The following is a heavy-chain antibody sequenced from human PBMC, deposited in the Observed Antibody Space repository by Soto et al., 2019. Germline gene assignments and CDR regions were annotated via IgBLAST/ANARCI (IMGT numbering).Heavy chain of an antibody. CDR1: GFTFSSYS. Sequence: GGSLRLSCAASGFTFSSYSMNWVRQAPGKGLEWVSSISSSSSYIYYADSVKGRFTISRDNAKNSLYLQMNSLRAEDTAVYYCARVRELSGTTGYYYYYMDVWGKGTTVTVSS. CDR3: ARVRELSGTTGYYYYYMDV. D-gene: IGHD1-7*01. J-gene: IGHJ6*03. V-gene: IGHV3-21*01. CDR2: ISSSSSYI.